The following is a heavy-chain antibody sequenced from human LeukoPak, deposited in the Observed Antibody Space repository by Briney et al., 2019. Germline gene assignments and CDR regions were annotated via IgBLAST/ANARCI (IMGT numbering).Heavy chain of an antibody. Sequence: GESLKISCKASGYSFTNYWIGWVRQMPGKGLEWMGIIYPGGSDTRYSPSFQGQVTISADKSISTAYLQRSSLQASDTAMYYCATYAGSSSKYFQDWGQGTLVTVSS. J-gene: IGHJ1*01. CDR1: GYSFTNYW. D-gene: IGHD3-10*01. V-gene: IGHV5-51*01. CDR2: IYPGGSDT. CDR3: ATYAGSSSKYFQD.